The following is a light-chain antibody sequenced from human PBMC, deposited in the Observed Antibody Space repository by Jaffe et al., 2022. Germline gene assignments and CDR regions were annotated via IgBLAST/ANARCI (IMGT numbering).Light chain of an antibody. V-gene: IGLV2-14*03. CDR1: SGDVGGYNY. J-gene: IGLJ1*01. Sequence: QSALTQPASVSGSPGQSITISCTGTSGDVGGYNYVSWYQQHPGKVPKVMIYDVSNRPSGVSNRFSGSKSGNTASLTISGLQAEDEADYYCSSYTSTSPYVFGTGTKVTVL. CDR3: SSYTSTSPYV. CDR2: DVS.